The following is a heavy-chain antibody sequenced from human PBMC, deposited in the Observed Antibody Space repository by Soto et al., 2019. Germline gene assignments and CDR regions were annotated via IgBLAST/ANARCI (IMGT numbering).Heavy chain of an antibody. CDR2: ISSSSSTI. V-gene: IGHV3-48*01. J-gene: IGHJ4*02. D-gene: IGHD6-19*01. CDR1: GVTFSSYS. CDR3: AKGGRQWLVTSDFNY. Sequence: RDSCAVGGVTFSSYSMNRVSKTTGKGLEWVSYISSSSSTIYYADSVKGRFTISRDSSKNTVSLEMTSLRAEDTAVYYCAKGGRQWLVTSDFNYWGQGALVTVFS.